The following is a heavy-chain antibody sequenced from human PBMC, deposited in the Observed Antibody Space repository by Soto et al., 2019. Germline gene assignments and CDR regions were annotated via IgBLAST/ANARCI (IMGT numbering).Heavy chain of an antibody. CDR2: ISYGGGTT. Sequence: PGGSLRLSCAASEFTFSNYAMSWVRQAPGKGLEWVSAISYGGGTTYYADSVKGRFTISRDNAKNSLYLQMNSLRAEDTAVYYCARVSGSTEGYSYVSWGQGALVTVSS. CDR1: EFTFSNYA. V-gene: IGHV3-23*01. J-gene: IGHJ5*02. D-gene: IGHD5-18*01. CDR3: ARVSGSTEGYSYVS.